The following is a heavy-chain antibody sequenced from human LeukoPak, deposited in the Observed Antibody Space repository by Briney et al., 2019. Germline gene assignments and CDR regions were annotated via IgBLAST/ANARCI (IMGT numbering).Heavy chain of an antibody. J-gene: IGHJ4*02. CDR1: GFTFSSYA. D-gene: IGHD3-9*01. CDR3: AKSHRVLRYFDWLPDY. V-gene: IGHV3-23*01. Sequence: GGSLRLSCAASGFTFSSYAMHWVRQAPGKGLEWVSAISGSGGSTYYADSVKGRFTISRDNSKNTLYLQMNSLRAEDTAVYYCAKSHRVLRYFDWLPDYWGQGTLVTVSS. CDR2: ISGSGGST.